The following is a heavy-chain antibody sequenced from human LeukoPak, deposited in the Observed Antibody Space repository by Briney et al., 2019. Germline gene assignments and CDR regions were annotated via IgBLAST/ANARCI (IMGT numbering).Heavy chain of an antibody. J-gene: IGHJ6*03. CDR2: ISAYNGNT. V-gene: IGHV1-18*01. CDR1: GYTFTSYG. D-gene: IGHD2-2*02. CDR3: ARGSLYCSSTSCYTDYYYYMDV. Sequence: ASVKVSSEASGYTFTSYGISWVRQAPGQGLEWMGWISAYNGNTNYAQKLQGRVTMTTDTSTSTAYTELRSLRSDDTAVYYCARGSLYCSSTSCYTDYYYYMDVWGKGTTVTVSS.